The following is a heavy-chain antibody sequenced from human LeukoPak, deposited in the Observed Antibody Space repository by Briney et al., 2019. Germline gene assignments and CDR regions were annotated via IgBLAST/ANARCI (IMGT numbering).Heavy chain of an antibody. V-gene: IGHV4-39*01. J-gene: IGHJ5*02. Sequence: SETLSLTCTVSGGSISSGIYFWGWIRQPPGKGLEWIASIYHNGRTFYNLSLQSRVTISVDTSKNQFSLRLPPVTAADTAVYFCARHYGVVGATWAFDPWGQGILVTVSP. CDR1: GGSISSGIYF. D-gene: IGHD1-26*01. CDR3: ARHYGVVGATWAFDP. CDR2: IYHNGRT.